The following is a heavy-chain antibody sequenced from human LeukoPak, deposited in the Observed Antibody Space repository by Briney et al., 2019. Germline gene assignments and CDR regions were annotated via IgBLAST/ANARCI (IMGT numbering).Heavy chain of an antibody. Sequence: GGSLRLSCAASGFTFSSYGMHWVRQAPGKGLEGVAFIQYDGSRIHYADSVKGRFAISRDNSKDTLYLQMNSLRAEDAAVYYCTKETVDFEYWGQGTLVTVSS. CDR1: GFTFSSYG. V-gene: IGHV3-30*02. CDR2: IQYDGSRI. D-gene: IGHD4-11*01. J-gene: IGHJ4*02. CDR3: TKETVDFEY.